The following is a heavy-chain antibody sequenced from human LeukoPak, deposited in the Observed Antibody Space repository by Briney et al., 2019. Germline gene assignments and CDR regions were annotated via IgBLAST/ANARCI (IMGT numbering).Heavy chain of an antibody. CDR2: INHSGST. V-gene: IGHV4-34*01. Sequence: SETLSLTCAVYGGSFSGYYWSSIRQPRGKGLEWIGEINHSGSTNDNPSLKSRVTISVDTSKNQFSLKLSSVTAADTAVYYCARGSVRLSGYYGSGSYYGWFDPWGQGTLVTVSS. CDR3: ARGSVRLSGYYGSGSYYGWFDP. D-gene: IGHD3-10*01. CDR1: GGSFSGYY. J-gene: IGHJ5*02.